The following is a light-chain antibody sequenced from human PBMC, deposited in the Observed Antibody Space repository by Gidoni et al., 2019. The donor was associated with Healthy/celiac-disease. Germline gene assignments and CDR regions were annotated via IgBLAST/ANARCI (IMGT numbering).Light chain of an antibody. V-gene: IGKV3-15*01. CDR3: QQYNNWPPYT. Sequence: PQSQATLSVSPGERATLSCRASQSVSSSLARYQQKPRPAPRLLIYGASTRATGSPARFSSSGSGTEFSLPISSLQSEDFAVYYCQQYNNWPPYTFGQGTKLEIK. J-gene: IGKJ2*01. CDR2: GAS. CDR1: QSVSSS.